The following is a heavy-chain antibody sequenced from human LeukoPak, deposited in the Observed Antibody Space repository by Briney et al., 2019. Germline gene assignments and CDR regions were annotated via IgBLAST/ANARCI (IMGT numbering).Heavy chain of an antibody. V-gene: IGHV3-23*01. D-gene: IGHD2-2*01. Sequence: PGGSLRLSCAASGFTFSSYAMSWVRQAPGKGLEWVSAISGSGDSTYYADSVKGRFTISRDNSKNTLYLQMNSLRAEDTAVYYCAKVGASWDFYFDYWGQGTLVTVSS. CDR3: AKVGASWDFYFDY. CDR2: ISGSGDST. J-gene: IGHJ4*02. CDR1: GFTFSSYA.